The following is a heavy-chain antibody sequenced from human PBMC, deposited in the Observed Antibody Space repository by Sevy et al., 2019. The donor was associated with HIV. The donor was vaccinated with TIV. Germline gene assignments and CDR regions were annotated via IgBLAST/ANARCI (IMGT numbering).Heavy chain of an antibody. J-gene: IGHJ6*02. Sequence: ASVNVSCRASGYTFTSYDINWVRQATGQGLEWMGWMHPHNGDTGYAEKFQGRVTMTRNASTRTAYMELSSLRPEDTAVYYCARGDVVRGAVYYSGMDVWGQGTTVTVSS. V-gene: IGHV1-8*02. CDR1: GYTFTSYD. CDR2: MHPHNGDT. D-gene: IGHD3-10*01. CDR3: ARGDVVRGAVYYSGMDV.